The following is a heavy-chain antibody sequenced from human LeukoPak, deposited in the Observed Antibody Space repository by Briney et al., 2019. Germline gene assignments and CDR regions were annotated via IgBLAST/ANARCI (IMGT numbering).Heavy chain of an antibody. CDR3: ARSVDIVATTNNWFDP. V-gene: IGHV4-31*03. D-gene: IGHD5-12*01. J-gene: IGHJ5*02. CDR2: IYYSGST. CDR1: AGSISSGGYY. Sequence: SETLSLTCTVSAGSISSGGYYWSWIRQHPGKGLEWIGYIYYSGSTYYNPSLKSRVTISVDTSKNQFSLKLSSVTAADTAVYYCARSVDIVATTNNWFDPWGQGTLVTVSS.